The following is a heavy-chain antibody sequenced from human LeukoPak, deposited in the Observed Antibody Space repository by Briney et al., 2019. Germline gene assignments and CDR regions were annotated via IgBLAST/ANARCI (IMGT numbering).Heavy chain of an antibody. CDR3: ARDDRPYRIAVAAGDY. CDR2: ISYDGSTE. Sequence: GGSLRLSCAASGFTFSSYGMHWVRQAPGKGLEWAADISYDGSTEYYADSVKGRFTISRDNSKNTLYLQINSLRAEDTAVYYCARDDRPYRIAVAAGDYWGQGTLVTVSS. J-gene: IGHJ4*02. V-gene: IGHV3-30*03. CDR1: GFTFSSYG. D-gene: IGHD6-19*01.